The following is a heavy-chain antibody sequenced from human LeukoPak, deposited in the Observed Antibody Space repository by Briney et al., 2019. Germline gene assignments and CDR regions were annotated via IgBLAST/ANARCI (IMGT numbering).Heavy chain of an antibody. CDR1: GYTFAAYH. D-gene: IGHD6-19*01. CDR3: LTRTGASGCNNY. CDR2: INPTSGDT. J-gene: IGHJ4*02. Sequence: ASVKVSCKASGYTFAAYHIHGVRQAPGQGLEWLGWINPTSGDTNYAQKFQGRVSMTRDTSSSTAYMEPSRVRSGHTAVYYCLTRTGASGCNNYWGQGTLVTVSS. V-gene: IGHV1-2*02.